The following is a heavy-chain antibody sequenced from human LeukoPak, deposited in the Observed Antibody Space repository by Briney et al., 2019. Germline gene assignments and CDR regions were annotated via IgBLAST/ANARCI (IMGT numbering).Heavy chain of an antibody. CDR3: AREYYYGSGSYTSYFDY. CDR1: GFTLSSYG. D-gene: IGHD3-10*01. CDR2: IWYDGSNK. Sequence: PGGSLRLSCAASGFTLSSYGMHWVRQAPGKGLEWVAVIWYDGSNKYYADSVKGRFTISRDNSKNTLYLQMNSLRAEDTAVYYCAREYYYGSGSYTSYFDYWGQGTLVTVSS. V-gene: IGHV3-33*01. J-gene: IGHJ4*02.